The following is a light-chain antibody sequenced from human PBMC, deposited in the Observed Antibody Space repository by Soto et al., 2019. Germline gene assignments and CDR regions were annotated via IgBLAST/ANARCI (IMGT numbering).Light chain of an antibody. CDR1: SSDVGSYNV. J-gene: IGLJ1*01. V-gene: IGLV2-14*03. Sequence: QSALTQPASVSGSPGQSITIPCSGTSSDVGSYNVVSWYQQHPGKAPKLVIYDVSNRPSGVSPRFSGAKSGNTASLTIAGLQAEDEADYYCSSYTSSSTRVFGTGTKVTVL. CDR3: SSYTSSSTRV. CDR2: DVS.